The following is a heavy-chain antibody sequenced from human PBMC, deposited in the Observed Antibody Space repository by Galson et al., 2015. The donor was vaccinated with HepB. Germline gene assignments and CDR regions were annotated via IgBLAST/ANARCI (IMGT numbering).Heavy chain of an antibody. CDR2: IYYSGST. D-gene: IGHD5-18*01. V-gene: IGHV4-59*01. CDR3: ARGGYSYGDNYYYYYMDV. J-gene: IGHJ6*03. Sequence: RQPPGKGLEWIGCIYYSGSTNYNPSLKSRVTISVDTSKNQFSLKLSSVTAADTAVYYCARGGYSYGDNYYYYYMDVWGKGTTVTVSS.